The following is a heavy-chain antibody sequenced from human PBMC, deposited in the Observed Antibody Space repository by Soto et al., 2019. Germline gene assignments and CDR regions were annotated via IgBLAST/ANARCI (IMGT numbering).Heavy chain of an antibody. CDR3: AKVEVVPAAIPTYYYYYGMDV. V-gene: IGHV3-23*01. J-gene: IGHJ6*02. CDR2: ISGSGGST. CDR1: GLTFSSYA. Sequence: GGSLRLSCAASGLTFSSYAMSWVRQAPGKGLEWVSAISGSGGSTYYADSVKGRFTISRDNSKNTLYLQMNSLRAEDTAVYYCAKVEVVPAAIPTYYYYYGMDVWGQGTTVTVSS. D-gene: IGHD2-2*02.